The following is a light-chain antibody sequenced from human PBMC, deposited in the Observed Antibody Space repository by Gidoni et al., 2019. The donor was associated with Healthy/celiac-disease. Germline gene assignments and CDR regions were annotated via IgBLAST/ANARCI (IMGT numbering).Light chain of an antibody. CDR3: QQYYSTPWT. Sequence: VMTQSPDSLAVSLGERATINCKSSQSVLYSSNNKNYLAWYQQKPGQPPKLLIYWASTRESGVPDRVSGSGSGTDFTLTISSLQAEDVAVYYCQQYYSTPWTFXQXTKVEIK. CDR1: QSVLYSSNNKNY. CDR2: WAS. J-gene: IGKJ1*01. V-gene: IGKV4-1*01.